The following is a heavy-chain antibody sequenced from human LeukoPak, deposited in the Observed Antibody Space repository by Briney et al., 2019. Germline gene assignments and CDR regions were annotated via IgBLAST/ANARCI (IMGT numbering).Heavy chain of an antibody. Sequence: GGSLRLFCAASGFTFNSYAMSWVREAPGKGREWVAGFISRCTHTRHADSVKGRFNIFRDNSKNTLFLQMNSLSAEDSATYYCAKDLDAGSSWYDFDYWGQGTLVTVSS. D-gene: IGHD6-13*01. CDR2: FISRCTHT. CDR1: GFTFNSYA. J-gene: IGHJ4*02. CDR3: AKDLDAGSSWYDFDY. V-gene: IGHV3-23*01.